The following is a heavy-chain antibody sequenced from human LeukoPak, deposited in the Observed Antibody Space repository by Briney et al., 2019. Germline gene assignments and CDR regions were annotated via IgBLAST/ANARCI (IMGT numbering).Heavy chain of an antibody. J-gene: IGHJ4*02. V-gene: IGHV3-7*01. CDR1: GFTFGKYW. D-gene: IGHD6-13*01. CDR3: AREFSAYSSSWYVSALYGTFDY. CDR2: IKLDGSEK. Sequence: QAGGSLRLSCVASGFTFGKYWMSWVRQAPGKGLEWVANIKLDGSEKNYVDSVKGRFTISRDNSKNTLYLQMNSLRAEDTAVYYCAREFSAYSSSWYVSALYGTFDYWGQGTLVTVSS.